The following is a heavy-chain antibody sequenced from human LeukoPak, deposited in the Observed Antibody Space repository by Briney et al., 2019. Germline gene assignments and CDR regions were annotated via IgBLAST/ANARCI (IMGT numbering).Heavy chain of an antibody. Sequence: GGSLRLSCTASGFTFRNYWMSWARQAPGKGLECVAYIKEDGSDKNYVDSVKGRFTISRDNAKSSLYLQMNSLRVEDTAVYYCVRGTRSNSFWGQGTQVTVSS. V-gene: IGHV3-7*01. D-gene: IGHD6-6*01. J-gene: IGHJ4*02. CDR3: VRGTRSNSF. CDR2: IKEDGSDK. CDR1: GFTFRNYW.